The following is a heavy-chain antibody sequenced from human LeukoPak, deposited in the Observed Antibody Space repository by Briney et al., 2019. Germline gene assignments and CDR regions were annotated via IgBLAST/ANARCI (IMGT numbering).Heavy chain of an antibody. CDR3: AKAEQWLAHDDAFDI. CDR1: GFTFSSYA. D-gene: IGHD6-19*01. V-gene: IGHV3-30*04. J-gene: IGHJ3*02. Sequence: GGSLRLSCAASGFTFSSYAMHWVRQAPGKGLEWVAVISYDGSNKYYADSVKGRFTISRDNSKNTLYLQMNSLRAEDTAVYYCAKAEQWLAHDDAFDIWGQGTMVTVSS. CDR2: ISYDGSNK.